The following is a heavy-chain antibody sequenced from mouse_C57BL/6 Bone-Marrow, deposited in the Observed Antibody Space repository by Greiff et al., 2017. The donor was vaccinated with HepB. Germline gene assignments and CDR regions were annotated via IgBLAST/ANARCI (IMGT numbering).Heavy chain of an antibody. CDR2: ISYDGSN. V-gene: IGHV3-6*01. J-gene: IGHJ3*01. CDR1: GYSITSGYY. CDR3: ASEGNPAWFAY. Sequence: DVKLVESGPGLVKPSQSLSLTCSVTGYSITSGYYWNWIRQFPGNKLEWMGYISYDGSNNYNPSLKNRISITRDTSKNQFFLKLNSVTTEDTATYYCASEGNPAWFAYWGQGTLVTVSA.